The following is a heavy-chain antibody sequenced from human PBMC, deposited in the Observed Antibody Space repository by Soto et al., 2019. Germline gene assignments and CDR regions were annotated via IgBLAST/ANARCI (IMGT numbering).Heavy chain of an antibody. D-gene: IGHD6-13*01. J-gene: IGHJ6*02. V-gene: IGHV3-11*01. CDR2: ITSSGSTI. CDR1: GFTFSDYY. Sequence: QVQLVESGGGLVKPGGSLRLSCAASGFTFSDYYMSWIRQAPGKGLEYISYITSSGSTIYYADSVKGRFTISRDDAKNSLYLQMNGLRAEDTAVYYCARDRSGSWYGRGYYYYGMDVWGQGTTVTVSS. CDR3: ARDRSGSWYGRGYYYYGMDV.